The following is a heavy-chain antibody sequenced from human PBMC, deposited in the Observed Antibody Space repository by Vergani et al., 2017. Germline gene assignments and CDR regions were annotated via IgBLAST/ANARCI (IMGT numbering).Heavy chain of an antibody. Sequence: EVQLLESGGGLVQPGGSLRLSCAASGFTFSSYAMSWVRQAPGKGLEWVSYISSSGSTIYYADSVKGRFTISRDNAKNSLYLQMNSLRAEDTAVYYCARVRGIGARGDLDYWGQGSLVTVSS. CDR3: ARVRGIGARGDLDY. J-gene: IGHJ4*02. V-gene: IGHV3-48*04. D-gene: IGHD6-6*01. CDR2: ISSSGSTI. CDR1: GFTFSSYA.